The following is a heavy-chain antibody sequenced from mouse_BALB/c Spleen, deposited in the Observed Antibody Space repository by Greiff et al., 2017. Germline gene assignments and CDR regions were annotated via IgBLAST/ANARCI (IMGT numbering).Heavy chain of an antibody. V-gene: IGHV2-9*02. D-gene: IGHD1-1*01. J-gene: IGHJ2*01. Sequence: VKLQESGPGLVAPSQSLSITCTVSGFSLTSYGVHWVRQPPGKGLEWLGVIWAGGSTNYNSALMSRLSISKDNSKSQVFLKMNSLQTDDTAMYYCARGYYGSSYEFDYWGQGTTLTVSS. CDR2: IWAGGST. CDR3: ARGYYGSSYEFDY. CDR1: GFSLTSYG.